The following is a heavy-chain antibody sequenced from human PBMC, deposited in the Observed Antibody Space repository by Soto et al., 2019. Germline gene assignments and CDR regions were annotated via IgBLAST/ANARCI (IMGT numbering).Heavy chain of an antibody. CDR1: GFTFSSYG. Sequence: QAQLVESGGGVVQPGRSLRLSCAASGFTFSSYGMHWVRHAPGTGLEWVAVISYDGGLQHYADSVKGRFTISRDNSKNMILLHMNSLRAQDTAVCYGVSDRGYGHASVPYSWCQVNLVSVSS. V-gene: IGHV3-30*03. J-gene: IGHJ4*02. CDR2: ISYDGGLQ. CDR3: VSDRGYGHASVPYS. D-gene: IGHD5-18*01.